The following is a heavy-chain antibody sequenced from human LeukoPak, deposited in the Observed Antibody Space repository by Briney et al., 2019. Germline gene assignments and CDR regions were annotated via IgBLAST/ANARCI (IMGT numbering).Heavy chain of an antibody. V-gene: IGHV1-8*03. D-gene: IGHD5-12*01. CDR2: MNPNSGNT. Sequence: AASVKVSCKASGYTFTSYDINWVRQATGQGLEWMGWMNPNSGNTGYAQKFQGRVTITRNTSISTAYMELSSLRSEDTAVYYCAVGVVYSGHEWACDIWGQGTMVIVSS. J-gene: IGHJ3*02. CDR3: AVGVVYSGHEWACDI. CDR1: GYTFTSYD.